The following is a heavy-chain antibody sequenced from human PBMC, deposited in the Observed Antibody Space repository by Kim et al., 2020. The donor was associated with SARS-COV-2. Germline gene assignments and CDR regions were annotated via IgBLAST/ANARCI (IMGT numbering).Heavy chain of an antibody. J-gene: IGHJ6*02. CDR2: ISSSSNLI. D-gene: IGHD3-10*01. CDR1: GFSFSSYS. CDR3: ARDGAMDV. V-gene: IGHV3-48*02. Sequence: GGSLRLSCATSGFSFSSYSMNWVRQAPGKGLEWLSYISSSSNLIYYVDSVQGRFSISRDNAENSLSLLMNSLRDEDTGVYFCARDGAMDVWGQGATVTVSS.